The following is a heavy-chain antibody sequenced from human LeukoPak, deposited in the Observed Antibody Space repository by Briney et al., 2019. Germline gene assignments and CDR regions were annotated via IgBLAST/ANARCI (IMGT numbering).Heavy chain of an antibody. D-gene: IGHD1-1*01. CDR2: INSDGSTI. V-gene: IGHV3-74*01. CDR1: GFTFSSYW. CDR3: VGELATGY. Sequence: GGSLRLSCASSGFTFSSYWMHWVRQAPGKGLVWVSRINSDGSTITYADSVKGRFTISRDHAENTLYLQMNSLRAEDTAVYYCVGELATGYWGQGTLVIVSS. J-gene: IGHJ4*02.